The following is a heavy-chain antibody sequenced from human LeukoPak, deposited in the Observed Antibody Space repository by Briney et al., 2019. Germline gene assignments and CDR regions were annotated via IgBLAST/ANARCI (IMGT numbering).Heavy chain of an antibody. CDR1: TDSFNDYF. J-gene: IGHJ6*03. Sequence: PSGTLSLTCAVHTDSFNDYFWSWIRQSPGKGLEWIGEINHREYTNYNPSLRSRVTISVDTAKKQFSLKLGSVTAADTAVYYCARGYYYMDVWDKGAAVTVSS. CDR2: INHREYT. V-gene: IGHV4-34*01. CDR3: ARGYYYMDV.